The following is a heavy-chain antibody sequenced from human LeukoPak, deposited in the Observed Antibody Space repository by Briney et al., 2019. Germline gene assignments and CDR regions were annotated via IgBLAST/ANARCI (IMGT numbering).Heavy chain of an antibody. J-gene: IGHJ5*02. V-gene: IGHV3-53*01. CDR3: ARYRGYCSSTSCFNWFDP. D-gene: IGHD2-2*01. CDR2: IYSGGST. Sequence: HGGSLRLSCAASGFTVSSNYMSWVRQAPGKGLEWVSVIYSGGSTYYADSVQGRFTISRDNSKNTLYLQMNSLRAEDTAVYYCARYRGYCSSTSCFNWFDPWGQGTLVTVSS. CDR1: GFTVSSNY.